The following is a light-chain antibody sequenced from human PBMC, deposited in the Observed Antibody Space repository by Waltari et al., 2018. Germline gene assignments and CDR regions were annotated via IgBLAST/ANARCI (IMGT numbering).Light chain of an antibody. J-gene: IGLJ2*01. CDR1: SSDVGAYNY. Sequence: QSALTQPRSVSASPGQSVTISCPGSSSDVGAYNYVPWYQQHPGKAPKLIIYDVTDRPSGVPDRFSGSKSGNTASLTISGLQSEDEADYYCCSYAGRSIFGLFGGGTKLTVL. V-gene: IGLV2-11*01. CDR2: DVT. CDR3: CSYAGRSIFGL.